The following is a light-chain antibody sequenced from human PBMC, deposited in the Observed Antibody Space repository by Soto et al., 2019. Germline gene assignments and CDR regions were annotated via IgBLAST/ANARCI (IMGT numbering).Light chain of an antibody. CDR2: GAF. Sequence: IVLMQSPGTLSLSPGERATLSCRASQSVSSNHLAWYQQKPGQAPRLLIYGAFSRATGIPDRFSGSRSGPDFTLTISSLQPEDFATYYCQQRYRSPPSFGQGTKVDI. J-gene: IGKJ1*01. V-gene: IGKV3-20*01. CDR1: QSVSSNH. CDR3: QQRYRSPPS.